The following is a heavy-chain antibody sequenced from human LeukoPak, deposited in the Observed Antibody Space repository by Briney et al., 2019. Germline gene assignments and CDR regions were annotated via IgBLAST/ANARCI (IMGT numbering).Heavy chain of an antibody. J-gene: IGHJ5*02. CDR2: IWYDGSNK. D-gene: IGHD3-10*01. V-gene: IGHV3-33*01. Sequence: GGSLRLSCAASGFTFSSYGMHWVRQAPGKGLEWVAVIWYDGSNKYYADSVKGRFTISRDNSKNTLYLQMNSLRAEDTAVYYCTRRGYGSGSYPWGQGTLVTVSS. CDR1: GFTFSSYG. CDR3: TRRGYGSGSYP.